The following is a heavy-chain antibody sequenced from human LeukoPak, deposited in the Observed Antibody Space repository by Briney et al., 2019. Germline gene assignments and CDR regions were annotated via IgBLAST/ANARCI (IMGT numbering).Heavy chain of an antibody. CDR2: ISGSGGGT. CDR3: AKDDAWLRYQY. J-gene: IGHJ4*02. CDR1: GFTFSSYG. D-gene: IGHD3-9*01. Sequence: GGSLRPSCAASGFTFSSYGMSWVRQAPGKGLEWVSAISGSGGGTYYADSVKGRFTISRDNSKNTLDLQMNSLRAEDTAVYYCAKDDAWLRYQYWGQGTLVTVSS. V-gene: IGHV3-23*01.